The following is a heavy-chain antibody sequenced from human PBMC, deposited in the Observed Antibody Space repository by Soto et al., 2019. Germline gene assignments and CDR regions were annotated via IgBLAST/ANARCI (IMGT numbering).Heavy chain of an antibody. CDR2: ISYDGSNK. D-gene: IGHD3-16*01. CDR3: ARAPGRAIGGLVGAFDI. J-gene: IGHJ3*02. V-gene: IGHV3-30*03. Sequence: GGSLRLSCAASGFTFSSYGMHWVRQAPGKGLEWVAVISYDGSNKYYADSVKGRFTISRDNSKNTLYLQMNSLRAEDTAVYYCARAPGRAIGGLVGAFDIWGQGTMVTVSS. CDR1: GFTFSSYG.